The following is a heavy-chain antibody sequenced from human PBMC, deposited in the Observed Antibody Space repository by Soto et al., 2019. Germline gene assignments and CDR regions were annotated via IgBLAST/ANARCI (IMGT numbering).Heavy chain of an antibody. Sequence: QITLKESGPPLVRPTQTLTLTCTFSGFSLSTTGVGVGWIRQPPGKALEWLALIYWDDDKRYSPSLKSRLTITKDTSKNEVILTITNMDPVDTATYYGAQRLRDYGLGRERATYFDPWGQGTLVTVSS. CDR3: AQRLRDYGLGRERATYFDP. V-gene: IGHV2-5*02. CDR1: GFSLSTTGVG. J-gene: IGHJ5*02. D-gene: IGHD3-10*01. CDR2: IYWDDDK.